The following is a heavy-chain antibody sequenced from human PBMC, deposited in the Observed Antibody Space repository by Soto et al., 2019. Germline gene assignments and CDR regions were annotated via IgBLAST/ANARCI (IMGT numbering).Heavy chain of an antibody. CDR1: GDSLSSGGHY. V-gene: IGHV4-31*03. Sequence: SETLSLTCTVSGDSLSSGGHYWGWIRQHPGKGLEWIGHIYDSVNTYYSPSLRSRVTISADMSKNQFSLNLRSVTAADTAVYYCARVDHRGYFAILTDYWGQGTLVTVSS. CDR3: ARVDHRGYFAILTDY. CDR2: IYDSVNT. D-gene: IGHD3-9*01. J-gene: IGHJ4*02.